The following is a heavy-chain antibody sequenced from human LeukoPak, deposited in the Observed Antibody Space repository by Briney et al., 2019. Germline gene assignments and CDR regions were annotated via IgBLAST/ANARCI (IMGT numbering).Heavy chain of an antibody. J-gene: IGHJ4*02. CDR3: SRGSAFDSWSGYLVLPLDH. D-gene: IGHD3-3*01. CDR2: MNPNSGNT. V-gene: IGHV1-8*01. CDR1: GYTFTSYD. Sequence: ASVKVSCKASGYTFTSYDVHWVRQATGQGLEWMGWMNPNSGNTGYAQKFQGRVAMTRDTSMSTAFLELSSLRSEDTAVYYCSRGSAFDSWSGYLVLPLDHWGQGTLVTVSS.